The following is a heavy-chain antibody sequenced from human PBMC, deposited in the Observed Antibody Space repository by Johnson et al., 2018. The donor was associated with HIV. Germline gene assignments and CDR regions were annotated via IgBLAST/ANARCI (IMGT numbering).Heavy chain of an antibody. D-gene: IGHD6-13*01. V-gene: IGHV3-30-3*01. CDR1: GFTFSSYA. CDR2: ISYDGTNK. Sequence: QVQLVESGGGVVQPGRSLRLSCAASGFTFSSYAMHWVRQAPGKGLEWVAVISYDGTNKYYADSVKGRFTISRDNSKNTLYLQMNSLRAEDTALYYCARQQQLTHDAFDIWGQGTMVTVSS. CDR3: ARQQQLTHDAFDI. J-gene: IGHJ3*02.